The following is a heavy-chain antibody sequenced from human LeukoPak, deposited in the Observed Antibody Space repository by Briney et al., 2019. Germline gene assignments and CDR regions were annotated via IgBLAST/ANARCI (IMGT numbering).Heavy chain of an antibody. CDR2: IYYSGGT. Sequence: SETLSLTCTVSGGSISSYYWSWIRQPPGKGLEWIGDIYYSGGTNYNPSLKSRVTISVDTSKNQFSLKLSSVTAADTAVYYCARYHYYGSGIDYWGQGTLVTVSS. CDR1: GGSISSYY. J-gene: IGHJ4*02. V-gene: IGHV4-59*12. CDR3: ARYHYYGSGIDY. D-gene: IGHD3-10*01.